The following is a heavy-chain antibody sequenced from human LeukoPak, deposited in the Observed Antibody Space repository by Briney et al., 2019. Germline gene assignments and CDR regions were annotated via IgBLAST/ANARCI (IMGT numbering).Heavy chain of an antibody. V-gene: IGHV4-39*01. Sequence: SETLSLTCTVSGGSISSSSYYWGWIRQPPGKGLEWIGNIYYSGSTYYNPSLKSRVTISVDTSKNQFSLELSSVTAADTAVYYCARSTGWLQEFDYWGQGTLVTVSS. CDR1: GGSISSSSYY. CDR2: IYYSGST. D-gene: IGHD5-24*01. J-gene: IGHJ4*02. CDR3: ARSTGWLQEFDY.